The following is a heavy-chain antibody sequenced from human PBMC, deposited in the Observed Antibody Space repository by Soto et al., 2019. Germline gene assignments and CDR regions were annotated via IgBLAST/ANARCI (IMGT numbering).Heavy chain of an antibody. V-gene: IGHV3-48*02. CDR2: ISSSSENI. Sequence: RLSGFAAGFSFRDHSMNWVRQPPGKGLQWISYISSSSENIYYADSVMGRFTVSRDNAKNTLFLQMNSLRDDDSAISYFESIPNRNV. J-gene: IGHJ6*01. CDR1: GFSFRDHS. CDR3: ESIPNRNV. D-gene: IGHD2-21*01.